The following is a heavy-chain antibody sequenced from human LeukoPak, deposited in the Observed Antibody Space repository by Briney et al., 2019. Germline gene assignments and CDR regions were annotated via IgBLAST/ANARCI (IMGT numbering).Heavy chain of an antibody. Sequence: ASVKVSCKASGYTFTSYAIQWVRQAPGQRLEWMGWINAGNGNTKYSQNFQGRVTITRDTSASTAYMELSSLRSEDTAVYYCAGDSAVAAIFLFDYWGQGTLVTVSS. J-gene: IGHJ4*02. CDR1: GYTFTSYA. CDR3: AGDSAVAAIFLFDY. CDR2: INAGNGNT. D-gene: IGHD6-19*01. V-gene: IGHV1-3*01.